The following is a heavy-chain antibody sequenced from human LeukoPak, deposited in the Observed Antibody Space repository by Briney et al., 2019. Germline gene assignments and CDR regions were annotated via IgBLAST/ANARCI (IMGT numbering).Heavy chain of an antibody. CDR1: GFTFSSYA. J-gene: IGHJ4*02. Sequence: PGGSLRLSCAASGFTFSSYAMSWVRQAPEKGLEWVSAISGSGGSTYYADSVKGRFTISRDNSKNTLYLQMNSLRAEDTAVYYCAKLLGRGVIILYYFDYWGQGTLVTVSS. CDR2: ISGSGGST. D-gene: IGHD3-10*01. V-gene: IGHV3-23*01. CDR3: AKLLGRGVIILYYFDY.